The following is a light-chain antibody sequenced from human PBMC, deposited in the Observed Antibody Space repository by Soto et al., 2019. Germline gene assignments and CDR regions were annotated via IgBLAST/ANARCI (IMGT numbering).Light chain of an antibody. CDR2: QVS. CDR1: RSLVHSDGNIY. Sequence: DVVLTQSPLSLSVTLGQPASISCGSSRSLVHSDGNIYLIWFQQRPGQSPRRLIYQVSNRDSGVPDRFSGSGSVTDFTLKISRVEAEDVGVYYCLQATHWPHTFGKGTKVDIK. J-gene: IGKJ2*01. V-gene: IGKV2-30*02. CDR3: LQATHWPHT.